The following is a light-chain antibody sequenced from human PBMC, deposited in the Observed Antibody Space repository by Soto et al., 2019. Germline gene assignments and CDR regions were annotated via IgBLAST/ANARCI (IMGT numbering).Light chain of an antibody. Sequence: DIVMTQSPDSLAVSLGERATLSCRASQSVSSSYLAWYQQKPGQAPRLLIYGASSRATGIPDRFSGSGPGTDFTLTISRLEPEDFAVYFCQQYVSSPLTFGGGTKVDIK. V-gene: IGKV3-20*01. CDR3: QQYVSSPLT. CDR2: GAS. CDR1: QSVSSSY. J-gene: IGKJ4*01.